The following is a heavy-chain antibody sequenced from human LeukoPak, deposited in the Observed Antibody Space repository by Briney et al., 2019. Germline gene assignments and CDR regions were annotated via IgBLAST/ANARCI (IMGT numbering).Heavy chain of an antibody. V-gene: IGHV4-34*01. D-gene: IGHD5-18*01. CDR2: INHSGST. Sequence: SETLSLTCAVYGGSFSGYYWSWIRQPPGKGLEWMGEINHSGSTNYNTSLKRRVTISVHTSKNQFSLKLSSVAAADTAVGYCARVKSHSGYSYGYYYYYYMDVWGKGTTVTISS. J-gene: IGHJ6*03. CDR3: ARVKSHSGYSYGYYYYYYMDV. CDR1: GGSFSGYY.